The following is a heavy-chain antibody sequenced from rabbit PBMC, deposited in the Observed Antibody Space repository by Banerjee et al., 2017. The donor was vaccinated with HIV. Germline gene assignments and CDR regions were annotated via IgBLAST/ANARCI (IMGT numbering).Heavy chain of an antibody. J-gene: IGHJ4*01. Sequence: QEQLEESGGDLVKPEGSLTLTCTASGFSFSSSDRICWVRQAPGKGLEWIACIWNGDGSTYYASWVNGRFSISRSTSLSTVTLQMTSLTAADTATYFCARDLAGVIGWNFDLWGPGTLVTVS. CDR1: GFSFSSSD. CDR3: ARDLAGVIGWNFDL. D-gene: IGHD4-1*01. V-gene: IGHV1S47*01. CDR2: IWNGDGST.